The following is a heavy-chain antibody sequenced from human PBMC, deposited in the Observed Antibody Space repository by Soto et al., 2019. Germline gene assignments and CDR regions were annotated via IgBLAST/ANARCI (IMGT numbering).Heavy chain of an antibody. CDR1: GFTLTNGW. Sequence: GGSVRLSCAASGFTLTNGWMTWLRQAPGKGLEWVGRIRSKADGGTTDYSAPVKGRFTISRDDSKDTLYLQMNSLKVEDTVLYYCSTATYRHGSDYWGPGTLVTVSS. V-gene: IGHV3-15*07. CDR2: IRSKADGGTT. CDR3: STATYRHGSDY. D-gene: IGHD2-15*01. J-gene: IGHJ4*02.